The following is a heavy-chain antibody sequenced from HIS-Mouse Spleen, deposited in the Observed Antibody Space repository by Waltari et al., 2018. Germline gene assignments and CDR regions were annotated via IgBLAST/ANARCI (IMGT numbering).Heavy chain of an antibody. J-gene: IGHJ2*01. CDR1: GGSFSGYY. CDR3: ARGRLRPSDWYFDL. V-gene: IGHV4-34*01. D-gene: IGHD6-6*01. Sequence: QVQLQQWGAGLLKPSETLSLTCAVYGGSFSGYYWSWSRQPPGKGLEWIGEINHSGSTNYNPSLKSRVTISVDTSKNQFSLKLSSVTAADTAVYYCARGRLRPSDWYFDLWGRGTLVTVSS. CDR2: INHSGST.